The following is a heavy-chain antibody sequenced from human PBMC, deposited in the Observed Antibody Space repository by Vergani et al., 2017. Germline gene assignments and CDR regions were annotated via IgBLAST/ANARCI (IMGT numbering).Heavy chain of an antibody. CDR3: ARDGTDIXVSSSDYSHLLYN. V-gene: IGHV3-30*03. D-gene: IGHD3-22*01. J-gene: IGHJ4*02. Sequence: QVSLVESGGGVVQPGRSLRLTCSASGFGFKNFAMHWVRQAPGKGLEWVATISKDGTHDYYEPSVRGRFAVSRDNFKNTMYLQMDRLTTDDTAVYFCARDGTDIXVSSSDYSHLLYNWGQGILVTVSS. CDR1: GFGFKNFA. CDR2: ISKDGTHD.